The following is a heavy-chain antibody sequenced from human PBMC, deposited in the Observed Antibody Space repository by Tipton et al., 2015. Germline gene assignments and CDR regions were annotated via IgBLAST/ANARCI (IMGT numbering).Heavy chain of an antibody. D-gene: IGHD6-13*01. CDR3: AREWSSSWYAEY. CDR1: GGSMSRGDYY. J-gene: IGHJ4*02. CDR2: ISYTGRT. V-gene: IGHV4-31*02. Sequence: LRLSCTVSGGSMSRGDYYWSWIRQYPGKGLEWIGYISYTGRTYYNPSLKSRATISADTSKDQFSLKLSSVTAADTAVYYCAREWSSSWYAEYWGQGTLVTVSS.